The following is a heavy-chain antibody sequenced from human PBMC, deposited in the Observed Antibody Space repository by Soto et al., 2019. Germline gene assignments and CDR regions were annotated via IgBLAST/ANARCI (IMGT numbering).Heavy chain of an antibody. V-gene: IGHV1-24*01. Sequence: ASVKVSCKVSGYTLTELSMHWVRQAPGKGLEWMGGFDPEDGETIYAQKFQGRVTMTEDTSTDTAYMELSSLRSEDTAVYYCATVDYGGNPTPHYFDYWGQGTQVTVSS. CDR1: GYTLTELS. J-gene: IGHJ4*02. CDR3: ATVDYGGNPTPHYFDY. CDR2: FDPEDGET. D-gene: IGHD4-17*01.